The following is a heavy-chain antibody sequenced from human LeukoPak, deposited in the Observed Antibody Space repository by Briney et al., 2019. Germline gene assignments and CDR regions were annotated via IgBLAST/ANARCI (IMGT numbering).Heavy chain of an antibody. CDR2: ISYDGSNK. CDR3: AKSIPPPGIAAAGTDFDY. V-gene: IGHV3-30*18. CDR1: GFTFSSYG. J-gene: IGHJ4*02. D-gene: IGHD6-13*01. Sequence: GRSLRLSCAASGFTFSSYGMHWVRQAPGKGLEWVAVISYDGSNKYYADSVKGRFTISRDNSKNTLYLQMNSLRAEDTAVYYCAKSIPPPGIAAAGTDFDYWGQGTLVTVSS.